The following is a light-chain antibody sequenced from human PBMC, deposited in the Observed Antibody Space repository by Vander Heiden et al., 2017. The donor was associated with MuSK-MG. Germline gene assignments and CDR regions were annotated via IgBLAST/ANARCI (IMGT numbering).Light chain of an antibody. Sequence: SALTQPASVSGSPGQSITISCTGTSSDIGGYNYVSWYQQHPGKAPKLMSYDVTTRPSGVSNRFSGSKSGNTATLTISGLQAEDEADYYCSSFKSNVPSRVFGGGTKLTVL. CDR3: SSFKSNVPSRV. CDR1: SSDIGGYNY. CDR2: DVT. J-gene: IGLJ3*02. V-gene: IGLV2-14*03.